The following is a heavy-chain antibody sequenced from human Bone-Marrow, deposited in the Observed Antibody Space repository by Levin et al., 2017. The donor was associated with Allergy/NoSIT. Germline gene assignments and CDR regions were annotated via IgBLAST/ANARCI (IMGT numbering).Heavy chain of an antibody. CDR3: ARGSWCGRGGYYFDY. CDR2: INHSGST. D-gene: IGHD6-13*01. J-gene: IGHJ4*02. CDR1: GGSFSGYY. V-gene: IGHV4-34*01. Sequence: SQTLSLTCAVYGGSFSGYYWSWIRPPPGKGLEWIGEINHSGSTNYNPSLKSRVTISVDTSKNQFSLELSSVTAADTAVYYCARGSWCGRGGYYFDYWGQGTLVTVSS.